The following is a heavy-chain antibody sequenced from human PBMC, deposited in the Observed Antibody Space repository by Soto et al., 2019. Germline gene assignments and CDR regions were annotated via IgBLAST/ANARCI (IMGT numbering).Heavy chain of an antibody. J-gene: IGHJ5*02. Sequence: SGPTLVNPTQTLTLTCTFSGFSLSTSGVGVGWIRQPPGKALEWLALIYWDDDKRYSPSLKSRLTITKGTSKNQVVLTMTNMDSVDTATYYCSHSLIGYYYDSSGSNWFDPWGQGTLVTVSS. CDR3: SHSLIGYYYDSSGSNWFDP. CDR1: GFSLSTSGVG. CDR2: IYWDDDK. V-gene: IGHV2-5*02. D-gene: IGHD3-22*01.